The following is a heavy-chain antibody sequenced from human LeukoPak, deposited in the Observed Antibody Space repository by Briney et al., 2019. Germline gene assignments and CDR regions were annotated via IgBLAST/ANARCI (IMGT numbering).Heavy chain of an antibody. CDR3: ARDRYYYDSSGDAFDI. CDR1: GDSISSGDYY. CDR2: ISSSGST. V-gene: IGHV4-61*02. Sequence: PSQTLSLTCTVSGDSISSGDYYWSWIRQPAGKGLEWIGRISSSGSTNYNPSLKSRVTISVDTSKNQFSLKVSSVTAADTAVYYCARDRYYYDSSGDAFDIWGQGTMVTVSS. D-gene: IGHD3-22*01. J-gene: IGHJ3*02.